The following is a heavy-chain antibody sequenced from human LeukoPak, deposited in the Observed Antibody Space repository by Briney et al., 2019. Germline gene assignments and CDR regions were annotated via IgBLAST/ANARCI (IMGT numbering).Heavy chain of an antibody. Sequence: ASVKVSCKASGYTFTGYYMHWVRQAPGQGLEWMGRINPNSGGTNYAQKFQGRVTMTRDTSISTAYMELSRLRSDDTAVFYCARPVLKGYDNCGYWGQGTLVSISS. J-gene: IGHJ4*02. CDR1: GYTFTGYY. CDR2: INPNSGGT. D-gene: IGHD1-20*01. V-gene: IGHV1-2*06. CDR3: ARPVLKGYDNCGY.